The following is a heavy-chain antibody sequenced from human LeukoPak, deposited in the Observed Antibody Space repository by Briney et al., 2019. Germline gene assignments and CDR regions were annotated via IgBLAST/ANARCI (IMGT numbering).Heavy chain of an antibody. CDR3: ARDLSGSFDY. CDR2: INPNSGGT. Sequence: GASVKVSCKASGYTFTGYYMHWVRQAPGQGLEWMGRINPNSGGTNYAQKFQGRVTMTRDTSISTAYMELSTLRSDDTAVYSCARDLSGSFDYWGQGTLVTVSS. V-gene: IGHV1-2*06. J-gene: IGHJ4*02. D-gene: IGHD1-26*01. CDR1: GYTFTGYY.